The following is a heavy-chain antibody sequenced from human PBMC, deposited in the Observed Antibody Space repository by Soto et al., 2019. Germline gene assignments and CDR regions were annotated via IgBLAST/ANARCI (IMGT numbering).Heavy chain of an antibody. CDR1: GYTFTSYG. V-gene: IGHV1-18*01. J-gene: IGHJ3*02. CDR2: ISAYNGNT. Sequence: QVQLVQSGAEVKKPGASVKVSCKASGYTFTSYGISWVRQAPGQGLEWMGWISAYNGNTNYAQKLQGRVTMTTDTSTSTAYMELRSLRADDTAVYYCARERGPGIGTMVRGANAFDIWGQGTMVTGSS. CDR3: ARERGPGIGTMVRGANAFDI. D-gene: IGHD3-10*01.